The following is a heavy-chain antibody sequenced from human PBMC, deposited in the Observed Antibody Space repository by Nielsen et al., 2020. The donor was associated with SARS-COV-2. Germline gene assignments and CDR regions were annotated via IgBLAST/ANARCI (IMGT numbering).Heavy chain of an antibody. D-gene: IGHD6-13*01. J-gene: IGHJ4*02. CDR3: ARDGMQLGMGY. V-gene: IGHV4-34*01. Sequence: SETLSLTCAVYGGSFSGYYWSWICQPPGKGLEWIGEINHSGSTNYNPSLKSRVTISVDTSKNKFSLKLSSVTAADTAVYYCARDGMQLGMGYWGQGTLVTVSS. CDR2: INHSGST. CDR1: GGSFSGYY.